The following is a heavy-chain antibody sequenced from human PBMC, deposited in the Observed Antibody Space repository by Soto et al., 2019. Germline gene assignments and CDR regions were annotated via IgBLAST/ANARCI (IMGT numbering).Heavy chain of an antibody. D-gene: IGHD2-15*01. V-gene: IGHV4-59*08. J-gene: IGHJ5*02. CDR2: MYYGGRT. Sequence: PSETLSLTCTVSGGSISSYYWSWIRQPPGKGLEWIGYMYYGGRTNYNPSLKSRVTISVDTSKMQVSLKLSSVTAADTAVYFCARGTPSPLIVRSSRGPWFDLWGQGSLVTVSS. CDR1: GGSISSYY. CDR3: ARGTPSPLIVRSSRGPWFDL.